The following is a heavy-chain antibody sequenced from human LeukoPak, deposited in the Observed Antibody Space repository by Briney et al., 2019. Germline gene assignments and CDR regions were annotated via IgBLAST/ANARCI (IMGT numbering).Heavy chain of an antibody. J-gene: IGHJ4*02. Sequence: GGSLRLSCAASGFTLSTYWMTWVREAPGKGLEWVGNIKQDGSEKNYVDSVKGRFTISRDNAKNSLYLQMNSLRAEDTAVYYCARDRGNSGYDVHDYWGQGTLVTVSS. D-gene: IGHD5-12*01. CDR1: GFTLSTYW. V-gene: IGHV3-7*03. CDR2: IKQDGSEK. CDR3: ARDRGNSGYDVHDY.